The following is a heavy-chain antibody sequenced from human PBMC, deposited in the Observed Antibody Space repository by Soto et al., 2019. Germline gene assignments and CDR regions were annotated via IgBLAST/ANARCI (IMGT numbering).Heavy chain of an antibody. J-gene: IGHJ4*02. Sequence: SPTLSLTCAISGDSVSSNSAAWNWIRPSPSRGLEWLGRTYYRSKWYNDYTVSVKSRITINPDTSKNQFSLQLNSVTPEDTAVYYCARDLRITKTEEGYFDYWGQGTLVTVSS. CDR3: ARDLRITKTEEGYFDY. D-gene: IGHD1-20*01. CDR1: GDSVSSNSAA. CDR2: TYYRSKWYN. V-gene: IGHV6-1*01.